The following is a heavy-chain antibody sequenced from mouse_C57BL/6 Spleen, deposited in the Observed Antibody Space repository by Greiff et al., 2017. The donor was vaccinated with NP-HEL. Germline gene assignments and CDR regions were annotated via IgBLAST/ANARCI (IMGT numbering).Heavy chain of an antibody. CDR2: IYPGSGST. Sequence: VQLQQSGAELVKPGASVKMSCKASGYTFTSYWITWVKQRPGQGLEWIGDIYPGSGSTNYNEKFKSKATLTVDTSSSTAYMQLSSLTSEDSAVYYCAIITTVVAKDFDYWGQGTTLTVSS. CDR3: AIITTVVAKDFDY. J-gene: IGHJ2*01. D-gene: IGHD1-1*01. CDR1: GYTFTSYW. V-gene: IGHV1-55*01.